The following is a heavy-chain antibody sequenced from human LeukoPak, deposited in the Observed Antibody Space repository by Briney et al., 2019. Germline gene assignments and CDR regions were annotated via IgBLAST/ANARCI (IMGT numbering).Heavy chain of an antibody. CDR2: LSYSGST. V-gene: IGHV4-61*01. CDR3: ARAKSVSYYCGMDV. CDR1: GDSVSSGNSY. J-gene: IGHJ6*02. Sequence: SETLSLTCSVSGDSVSSGNSYWSWIRQPPGKGLEWIGYLSYSGSTSYNPSLKSRVTISVDTSKNQFSLKLSSVTAADTAVYYCARAKSVSYYCGMDVWGQGTTVTVSS.